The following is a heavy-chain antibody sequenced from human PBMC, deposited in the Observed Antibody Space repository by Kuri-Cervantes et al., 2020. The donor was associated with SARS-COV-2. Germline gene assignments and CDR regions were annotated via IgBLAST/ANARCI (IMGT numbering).Heavy chain of an antibody. CDR1: GGSISSHY. V-gene: IGHV4-59*11. CDR2: IYYSGST. J-gene: IGHJ6*03. Sequence: SETLSLTCTVSGGSISSHYWSWIRQPPGKGLEWIGYIYYSGSTYYNPSLKSRVTISVDTSKNQFSLKLSSVTAADTAVYYCARGGNIAAAGTFYYYYMDVWGKGTTVTVSS. D-gene: IGHD6-13*01. CDR3: ARGGNIAAAGTFYYYYMDV.